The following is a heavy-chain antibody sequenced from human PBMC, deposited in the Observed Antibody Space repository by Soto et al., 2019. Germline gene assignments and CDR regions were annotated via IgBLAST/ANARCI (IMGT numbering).Heavy chain of an antibody. V-gene: IGHV1-18*01. Sequence: GASVKVSCKASGYTFTSYGISWVRQAPGQGLAWMGWISAYNGNTNYAQKLQGRVTMTTDTSTSTAYMELRSLRSDDTAAYYCARDMSVYCSSTSCEGWFDPWGQGTLVTVSS. CDR3: ARDMSVYCSSTSCEGWFDP. CDR2: ISAYNGNT. CDR1: GYTFTSYG. D-gene: IGHD2-2*01. J-gene: IGHJ5*02.